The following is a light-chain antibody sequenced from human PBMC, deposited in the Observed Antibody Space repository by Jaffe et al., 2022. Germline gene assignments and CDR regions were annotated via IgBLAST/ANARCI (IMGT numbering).Light chain of an antibody. J-gene: IGKJ4*01. CDR3: QQYANSPLN. Sequence: EIVLTQSPGTLSLSPGERATLSCRASQTLSRNSLVWYQQIPGQAPRLLIYGASSRAPGIPDRFSGSGSGTDFTLTISRLEPEDIAVYYCQQYANSPLNFGGGTTVEIK. CDR1: QTLSRNS. CDR2: GAS. V-gene: IGKV3-20*01.